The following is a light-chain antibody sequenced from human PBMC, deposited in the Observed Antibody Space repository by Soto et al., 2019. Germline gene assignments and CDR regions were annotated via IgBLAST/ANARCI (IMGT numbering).Light chain of an antibody. J-gene: IGKJ1*01. V-gene: IGKV3-20*01. CDR1: QSISSTY. CDR3: QQYGSSPRT. Sequence: EIVLTQSPGILSLSPGERATLSCRASQSISSTYLAWYQQKPGQAPRLLIYGASSRATGIPDRFSGSGSGTEFTLTIRRLEPEDFAVFYCQQYGSSPRTFGQGTKVDIK. CDR2: GAS.